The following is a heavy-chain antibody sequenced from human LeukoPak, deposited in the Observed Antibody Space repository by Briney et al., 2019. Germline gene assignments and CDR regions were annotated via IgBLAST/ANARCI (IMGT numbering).Heavy chain of an antibody. CDR1: GYTFTSYG. J-gene: IGHJ5*02. V-gene: IGHV1-18*01. D-gene: IGHD3-10*01. Sequence: ASVKVSCKASGYTFTSYGISWVRQAPGQGLEWMGWISAYDGETNYAQKLQDRVSMTTDTSTSTVYMELRSLRSDDTAIYYCARDYHPSGTSFEDCFDPWGQGTLVTVSS. CDR3: ARDYHPSGTSFEDCFDP. CDR2: ISAYDGET.